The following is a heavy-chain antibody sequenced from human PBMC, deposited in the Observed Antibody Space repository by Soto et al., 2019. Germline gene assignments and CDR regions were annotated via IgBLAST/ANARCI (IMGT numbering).Heavy chain of an antibody. J-gene: IGHJ3*02. D-gene: IGHD4-4*01. CDR1: GFTFNTYT. CDR2: ISAGGRSI. CDR3: ARSTPGNPFDI. V-gene: IGHV3-21*01. Sequence: GGSLRLSCAASGFTFNTYTMNWVRQPPGKGLEWVSSISAGGRSIYYTDSLKGRSTVSRDNSKSSLYLQMNSLRADDTAVYYCARSTPGNPFDIWGQGTMVTVSS.